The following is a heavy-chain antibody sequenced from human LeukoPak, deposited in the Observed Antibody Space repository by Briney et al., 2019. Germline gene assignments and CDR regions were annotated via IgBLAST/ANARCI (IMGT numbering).Heavy chain of an antibody. CDR1: GYTFTSYY. D-gene: IGHD3-22*01. CDR2: INPSGGST. J-gene: IGHJ2*01. V-gene: IGHV1-46*01. Sequence: ASVKVSCKASGYTFTSYYMHWVRQAPGQGLEWMGIINPSGGSTSYAQKFQGRVTMTRDTSTSTVYMELSSLRSEDTAVYHCARDLSSYDSSGYRYFDLWGRGTLVTVSS. CDR3: ARDLSSYDSSGYRYFDL.